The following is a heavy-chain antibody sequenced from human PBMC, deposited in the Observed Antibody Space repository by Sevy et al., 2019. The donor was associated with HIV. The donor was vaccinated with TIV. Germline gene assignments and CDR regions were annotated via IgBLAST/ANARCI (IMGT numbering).Heavy chain of an antibody. Sequence: SETLSLTCTVSGGSISNYYWSWIRQPPGKGLEWIGYIYYSGSTNYNPPLKSRVTISVDTSKNQFSLKLSSVTAADTAVYYCARDGEFNWFDPWGQGTLVTVSS. V-gene: IGHV4-59*01. D-gene: IGHD7-27*01. CDR1: GGSISNYY. CDR3: ARDGEFNWFDP. J-gene: IGHJ5*02. CDR2: IYYSGST.